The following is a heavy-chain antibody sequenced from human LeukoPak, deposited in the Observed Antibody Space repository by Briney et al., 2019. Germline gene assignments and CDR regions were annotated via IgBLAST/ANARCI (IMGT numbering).Heavy chain of an antibody. Sequence: GESRKISCKGSGYSFTSYWIGWVRQMPGKGLEWMGIIYPGDSDTRYSPSFQGQVTISVDKSISTAYLQWSSLKASDTAMYYCARRGYCSGGGCYSNPFDIWGQGTMVTVSS. V-gene: IGHV5-51*01. CDR1: GYSFTSYW. CDR2: IYPGDSDT. J-gene: IGHJ3*02. D-gene: IGHD2-15*01. CDR3: ARRGYCSGGGCYSNPFDI.